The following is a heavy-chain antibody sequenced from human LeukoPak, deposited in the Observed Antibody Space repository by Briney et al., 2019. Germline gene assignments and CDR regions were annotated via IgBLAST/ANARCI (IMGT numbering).Heavy chain of an antibody. CDR3: ARAPPLYNWNDVDYYYYYMDV. CDR1: GYSISSGYY. Sequence: PSETLSLTCTVSGYSISSGYYWGWIRQPPGEGLEWIGSIYHSGSTYYNPSLKSRVTISVDTSKNQFSLKLSSVTAADTAVYYCARAPPLYNWNDVDYYYYYMDVWGKGTTVTVSS. V-gene: IGHV4-38-2*02. CDR2: IYHSGST. J-gene: IGHJ6*03. D-gene: IGHD1-1*01.